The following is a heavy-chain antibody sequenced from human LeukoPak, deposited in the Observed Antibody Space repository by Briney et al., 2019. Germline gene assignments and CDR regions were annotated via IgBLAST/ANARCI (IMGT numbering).Heavy chain of an antibody. J-gene: IGHJ4*02. CDR2: IWYDGSNK. V-gene: IGHV3-33*01. CDR3: ARDQGSGYDFAFDY. CDR1: GFTFSSYG. D-gene: IGHD5-12*01. Sequence: GRSLRLSCAASGFTFSSYGMHWVRQAPGKGPEWVAVIWYDGSNKYYADSVKGRFTISRDNSKNTLYLQMNSLRAEDTAVYYCARDQGSGYDFAFDYWGQGTLVTVSS.